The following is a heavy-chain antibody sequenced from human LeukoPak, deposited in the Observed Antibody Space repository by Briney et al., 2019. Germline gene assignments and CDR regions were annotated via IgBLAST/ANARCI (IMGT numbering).Heavy chain of an antibody. J-gene: IGHJ5*02. Sequence: GGSLRLSCAASGFTFSDYYMSWIRQAPGKGLEWVSYISSSGSTIYYADSVKGRFTISRDDAKNSLYLQMNSLRAEDTAVYYCARDRRGHDFWSGYSFRFDPRGQGTLVTVSS. V-gene: IGHV3-11*04. CDR2: ISSSGSTI. CDR1: GFTFSDYY. CDR3: ARDRRGHDFWSGYSFRFDP. D-gene: IGHD3-3*01.